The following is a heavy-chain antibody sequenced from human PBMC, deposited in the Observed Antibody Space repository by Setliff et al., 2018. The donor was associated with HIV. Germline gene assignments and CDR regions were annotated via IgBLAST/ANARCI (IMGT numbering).Heavy chain of an antibody. J-gene: IGHJ6*03. Sequence: SETLSLTCAVYGGSFSGCYWTWIRQPPGKGLEWIGEINNSGSTNYNPSLKSRVTISVDTSKKQFSLKLSSVTAADTAVYYCARGWPNDGNIVGDYYYYYMDVWGKGTTVTVSS. CDR1: GGSFSGCY. CDR2: INNSGST. CDR3: ARGWPNDGNIVGDYYYYYMDV. D-gene: IGHD1-26*01. V-gene: IGHV4-34*01.